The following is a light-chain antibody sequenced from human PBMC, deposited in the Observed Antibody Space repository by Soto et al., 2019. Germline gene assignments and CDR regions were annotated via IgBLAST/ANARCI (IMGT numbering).Light chain of an antibody. CDR3: QPYGSLPIT. CDR2: DAS. V-gene: IGKV1-33*01. CDR1: QDLGNF. J-gene: IGKJ5*01. Sequence: DIQMTQSPSSLSAAIVDRVTISCQASQDLGNFLHWYQQKPGKAPYLLIYDASNLDTGVSSRFSGRGSGRQFSITITSLQPDYVAKYFCQPYGSLPITVGQGTRLDSK.